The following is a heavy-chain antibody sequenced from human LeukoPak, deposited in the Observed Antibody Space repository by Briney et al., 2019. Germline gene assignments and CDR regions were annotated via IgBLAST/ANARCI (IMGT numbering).Heavy chain of an antibody. J-gene: IGHJ6*02. CDR3: SREDEDRIVVVPAALYYGMDV. CDR1: GGTFSGYA. V-gene: IGHV1-69*13. CDR2: IIPIFCTA. Sequence: SSVKVSCKASGGTFSGYAISWVRQAPGQGLEWMGGIIPIFCTANYAQKFQGRVTITADESTSTAYIELSILSSCDTARYYCSREDEDRIVVVPAALYYGMDVWGQGTTVTVSS. D-gene: IGHD2-2*01.